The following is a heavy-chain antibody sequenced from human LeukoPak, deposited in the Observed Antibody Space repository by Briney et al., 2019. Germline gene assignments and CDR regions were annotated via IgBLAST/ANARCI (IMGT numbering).Heavy chain of an antibody. J-gene: IGHJ4*02. Sequence: PSETLSLTCAVYGGSFSGYYWSWIRQPPGKGLEWIGEINHSGSTNYNPSLKSRVTISVDTSKNQFSLRLSSVTAADTARYFCARLSTPGSSWFGGNFDYWGQGTLVTVSS. D-gene: IGHD6-13*01. CDR3: ARLSTPGSSWFGGNFDY. CDR1: GGSFSGYY. V-gene: IGHV4-34*01. CDR2: INHSGST.